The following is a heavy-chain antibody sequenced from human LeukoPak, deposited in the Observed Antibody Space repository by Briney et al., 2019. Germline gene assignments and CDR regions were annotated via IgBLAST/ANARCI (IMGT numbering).Heavy chain of an antibody. CDR3: ARDVVLGYYYDSSGFQYFQH. CDR1: GFTFSSYA. D-gene: IGHD3-22*01. V-gene: IGHV3-30-3*01. J-gene: IGHJ1*01. Sequence: PGRSLRLSCAASGFTFSSYAMHWVRQAPGKGLEWVAVISYDGSNKYYADSVKGRFTISRDNSKNTLYLQMNSLGAEDTAVYYCARDVVLGYYYDSSGFQYFQHWGQGTLVTVSS. CDR2: ISYDGSNK.